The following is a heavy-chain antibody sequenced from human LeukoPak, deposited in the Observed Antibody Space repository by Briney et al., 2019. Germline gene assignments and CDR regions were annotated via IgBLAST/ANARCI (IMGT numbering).Heavy chain of an antibody. V-gene: IGHV3-11*04. Sequence: GGSLRLSCAASGFTFSDYYMSWIRQAPGKGLEWVSYISSSGSTIYYADSVKGRFTISRDNAKKSLYMQMNSLRAEDTAVYYCARSPVGYCSGGSCSKPWGQGTLVTVSS. CDR3: ARSPVGYCSGGSCSKP. CDR1: GFTFSDYY. D-gene: IGHD2-15*01. CDR2: ISSSGSTI. J-gene: IGHJ4*02.